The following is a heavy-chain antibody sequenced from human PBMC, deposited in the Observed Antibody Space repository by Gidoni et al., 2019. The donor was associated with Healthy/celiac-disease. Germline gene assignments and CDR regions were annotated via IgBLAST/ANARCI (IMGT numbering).Heavy chain of an antibody. Sequence: QVQLQESGPGLVKPSETLSLTCPVSGGSSSSYYWSWIRQPPGKGLEWIGYIYYSGSTNYNPSLKSRVTISVDTSKNQFSLKLSSVTAADTAVYYCARSSRVPPYYFDYWGQGTLVTVSS. D-gene: IGHD6-6*01. CDR3: ARSSRVPPYYFDY. CDR1: GGSSSSYY. CDR2: IYYSGST. V-gene: IGHV4-59*01. J-gene: IGHJ4*02.